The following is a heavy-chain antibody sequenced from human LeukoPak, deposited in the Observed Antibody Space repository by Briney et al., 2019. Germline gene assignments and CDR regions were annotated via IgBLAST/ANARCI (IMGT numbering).Heavy chain of an antibody. D-gene: IGHD1-26*01. J-gene: IGHJ4*02. CDR1: GYTFTGYY. V-gene: IGHV1-2*02. CDR3: AGTLIVGAKVEDY. CDR2: INPNSGGT. Sequence: ASVKVSCKASGYTFTGYYMHWVRQAPGQGLEWMGWINPNSGGTNYAQKFQGRVTMTRDTSTSTAYMELRSLRSDDTAVYYCAGTLIVGAKVEDYWGQGTLVTVSS.